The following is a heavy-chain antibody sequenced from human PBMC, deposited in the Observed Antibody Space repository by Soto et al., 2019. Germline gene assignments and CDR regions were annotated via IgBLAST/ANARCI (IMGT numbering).Heavy chain of an antibody. V-gene: IGHV1-69*01. J-gene: IGHJ6*02. CDR1: RGTFNTSP. CDR3: ATPHRRGRQYDFRSPPTAALYHEGRGV. CDR2: ILPVFGMV. Sequence: QVQLAQSGAEVKKPGSSVRVSCQTSRGTFNTSPISWMRQAPGQGLEWLGDILPVFGMVNYAQQFQDRLNLTADESTARDCEEAGRLTPEDTAAYCGATPHRRGRQYDFRSPPTAALYHEGRGVWGHGTTVSV. D-gene: IGHD3-3*01.